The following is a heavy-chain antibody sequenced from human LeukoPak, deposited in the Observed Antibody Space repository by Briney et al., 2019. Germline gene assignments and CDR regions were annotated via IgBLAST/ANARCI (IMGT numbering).Heavy chain of an antibody. CDR2: INPNNGGT. CDR3: AREAGGTWGATDY. D-gene: IGHD1-26*01. Sequence: ASVKVSCKASGYTFTGYYMHWVRQAPGQGLEWMGRINPNNGGTNYAQKFQGRVTMTRDTSISTAYMELSRLRFDDTAVYYCAREAGGTWGATDYWGQGTLVTVSS. J-gene: IGHJ4*02. V-gene: IGHV1-2*06. CDR1: GYTFTGYY.